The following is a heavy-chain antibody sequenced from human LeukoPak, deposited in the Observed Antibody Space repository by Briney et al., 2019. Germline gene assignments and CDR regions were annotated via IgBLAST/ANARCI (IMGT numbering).Heavy chain of an antibody. CDR3: ARGGRLRSYFPAFDY. V-gene: IGHV4-59*01. D-gene: IGHD5-12*01. CDR1: GGSISSYY. Sequence: PSETLSLTCTVSGGSISSYYWSWIRQPPGKGLEWIGYFYYSGTTNYNPSLKSRVTISVDTSKNQFSLKLTSVTAADTAVYYCARGGRLRSYFPAFDYWGQGTLVTVSS. J-gene: IGHJ4*02. CDR2: FYYSGTT.